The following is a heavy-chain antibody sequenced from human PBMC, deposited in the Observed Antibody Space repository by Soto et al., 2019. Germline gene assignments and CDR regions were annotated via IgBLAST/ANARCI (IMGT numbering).Heavy chain of an antibody. CDR1: GGSISSSNW. J-gene: IGHJ6*02. Sequence: QVQLQESGPGLVKPSGTLSLTCAVSGGSISSSNWWSWVRQPPGKGLEWIGEIYHSGSTNYNPSPQSRATISVDNSKNQFSLKLSSVTAADTAVYYCARGLGGSGYDGYYYGMDVWGQGTTVTVSS. V-gene: IGHV4-4*02. CDR2: IYHSGST. D-gene: IGHD5-12*01. CDR3: ARGLGGSGYDGYYYGMDV.